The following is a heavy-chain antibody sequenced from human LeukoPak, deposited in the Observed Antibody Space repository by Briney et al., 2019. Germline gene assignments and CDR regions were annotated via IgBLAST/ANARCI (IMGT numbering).Heavy chain of an antibody. V-gene: IGHV3-11*01. Sequence: GGSLRLSCAASGFTFSDYYLSWIRQAPGKGLEWVSYISSSGSTIYYADSVKGRFTISRDNAKNSLYLQMNGLRAEDTAVYYCARDSGLYYDSSGYYSKSQLFDYWGQGTLVTVSS. D-gene: IGHD3-22*01. CDR1: GFTFSDYY. J-gene: IGHJ4*02. CDR2: ISSSGSTI. CDR3: ARDSGLYYDSSGYYSKSQLFDY.